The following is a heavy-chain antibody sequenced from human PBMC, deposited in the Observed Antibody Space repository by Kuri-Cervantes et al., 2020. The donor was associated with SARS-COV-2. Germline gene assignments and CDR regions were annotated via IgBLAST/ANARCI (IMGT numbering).Heavy chain of an antibody. Sequence: GESLKISCAASGFIFSSCAMSWVRQAPGKGLEWVSGISGGDPSTYYADSVKGRFTISRDNSKNTLYLQMNSLRGEDTALYYCAKMRGYSSSWVDYWGQGTLVTVSS. V-gene: IGHV3-23*01. CDR1: GFIFSSCA. D-gene: IGHD6-13*01. CDR3: AKMRGYSSSWVDY. CDR2: ISGGDPST. J-gene: IGHJ4*02.